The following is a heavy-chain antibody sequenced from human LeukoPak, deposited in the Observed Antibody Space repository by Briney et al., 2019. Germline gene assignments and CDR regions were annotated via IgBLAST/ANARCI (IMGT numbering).Heavy chain of an antibody. V-gene: IGHV5-51*01. CDR1: GYSFTSYW. CDR2: IYPGDSDT. Sequence: GESLKISCKGSGYSFTSYWIGWVRQMPGKGLEWMGIIYPGDSDTRYSPSFQGQVTISADKSISTAYLQWSSLRASDTAMYYCAREEGLLWFGESMLNWFDPWGQGTLVTVSS. J-gene: IGHJ5*02. CDR3: AREEGLLWFGESMLNWFDP. D-gene: IGHD3-10*01.